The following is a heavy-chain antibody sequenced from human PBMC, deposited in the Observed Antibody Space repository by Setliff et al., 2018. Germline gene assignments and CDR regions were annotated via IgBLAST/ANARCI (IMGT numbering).Heavy chain of an antibody. V-gene: IGHV3-7*03. CDR1: GFMFSNHW. D-gene: IGHD2-15*01. Sequence: PGGSLRLSCAASGFMFSNHWMSWVRQAPGKGLEWVANIRQDGSEKYYVDSVKGRFSISRDNVKKSMYLQMSSLRADDAAVYYCARILDRDALFPGDIPRLKPPKGYCSGGRCDPFDYWGEGTLVTVSS. CDR3: ARILDRDALFPGDIPRLKPPKGYCSGGRCDPFDY. J-gene: IGHJ4*02. CDR2: IRQDGSEK.